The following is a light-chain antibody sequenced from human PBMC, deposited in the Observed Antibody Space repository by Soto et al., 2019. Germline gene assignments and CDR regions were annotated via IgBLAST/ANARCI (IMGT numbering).Light chain of an antibody. CDR1: QSVSSN. CDR3: QQYNNWLIT. Sequence: EIVMTQSPATLSVSPGERATLSCRASQSVSSNLAWYQQKPGQAPRLLIYGASTRATGIPARFSGSGSGTDYTLTISSLQSEAFAVYYCQQYNNWLITFGQGTRLEIK. V-gene: IGKV3-15*01. CDR2: GAS. J-gene: IGKJ5*01.